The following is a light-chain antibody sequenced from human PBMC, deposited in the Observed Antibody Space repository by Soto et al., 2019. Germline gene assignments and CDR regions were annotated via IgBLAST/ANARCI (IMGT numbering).Light chain of an antibody. CDR3: QQYGTSPRT. J-gene: IGKJ1*01. Sequence: EIVLTQSPGTLSLSPGERATLSCRASQSLSNNYLAWYQQKAGQAPRLLIYVVSSRATGIPDRFSGSGSGTDFTLTISRLEPEDFAVYYRQQYGTSPRTFGQGTKVEIK. CDR2: VVS. V-gene: IGKV3-20*01. CDR1: QSLSNNY.